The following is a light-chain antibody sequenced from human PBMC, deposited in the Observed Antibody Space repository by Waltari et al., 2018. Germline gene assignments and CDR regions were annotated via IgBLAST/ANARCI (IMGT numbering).Light chain of an antibody. V-gene: IGLV1-40*01. CDR1: NSNIGAGYD. CDR2: GND. J-gene: IGLJ3*02. CDR3: QSYDTSQSVV. Sequence: QSVLTQPPSVSGAPGQRVPISCSGANSNIGAGYDFSWYRQLPGTAPKLLIHGNDNRPSGVPERISGSKSGTSASLAITGLQADDEADYYCQSYDTSQSVVFGGGTKLTVL.